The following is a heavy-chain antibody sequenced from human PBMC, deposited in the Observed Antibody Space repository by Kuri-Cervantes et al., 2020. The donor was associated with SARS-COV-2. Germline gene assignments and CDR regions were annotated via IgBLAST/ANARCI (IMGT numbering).Heavy chain of an antibody. CDR3: ARGRYDFWSGFFPPTL. V-gene: IGHV3-21*01. D-gene: IGHD3-3*01. CDR1: GFTFSSYS. Sequence: GESLKSSCAASGFTFSSYSMNWVRQAPGKGLEWVSSISSSSSYIYYADSVKGRFTIPRDNAKNSLYLQMNSLRAEDTAVYYCARGRYDFWSGFFPPTLWGQGTLVTVSS. J-gene: IGHJ4*02. CDR2: ISSSSSYI.